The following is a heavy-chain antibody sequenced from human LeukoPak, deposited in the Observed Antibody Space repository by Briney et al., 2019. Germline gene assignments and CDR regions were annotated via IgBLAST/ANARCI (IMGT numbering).Heavy chain of an antibody. Sequence: PSETLSLTCTVSGGSINSYYWSWIRQPPGKGLEWVGYIYYSGSTNYKPSLKRRVTISVDTSKNQFPLKLSSVTAADTAVYYCARRGWQWLVDYWGQGTLVTVSS. CDR1: GGSINSYY. J-gene: IGHJ4*02. CDR3: ARRGWQWLVDY. V-gene: IGHV4-59*12. CDR2: IYYSGST. D-gene: IGHD6-19*01.